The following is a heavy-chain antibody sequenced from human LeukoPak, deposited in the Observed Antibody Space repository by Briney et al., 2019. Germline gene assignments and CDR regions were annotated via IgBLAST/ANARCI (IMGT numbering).Heavy chain of an antibody. CDR3: ARGNYGSGSYYYYYMDD. Sequence: GGSLRLSCAASGFTFSSYSMNWVRQAPGKGLEWVSSISSSSSYIYYADSVKGRFTISRDNAKNSLYLQMNSLRAEDTAVYYCARGNYGSGSYYYYYMDDWGKGTTVTVSS. D-gene: IGHD3-10*01. CDR1: GFTFSSYS. CDR2: ISSSSSYI. J-gene: IGHJ6*03. V-gene: IGHV3-21*01.